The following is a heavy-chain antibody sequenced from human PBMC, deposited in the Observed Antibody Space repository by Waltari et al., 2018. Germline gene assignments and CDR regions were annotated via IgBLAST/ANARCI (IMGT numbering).Heavy chain of an antibody. V-gene: IGHV3-7*01. J-gene: IGHJ5*02. Sequence: EVQLVESGGGLVQPGGSLRLSCEGSGFTFSDYWMSWVRQAPGKGLEWVANIKQDGSEKDYVDSVKGRFTISRDNAKKLLYLQMNSLRGEDTAVYYRTRDEAWGQGTLVTVSS. CDR1: GFTFSDYW. CDR2: IKQDGSEK. CDR3: TRDEA.